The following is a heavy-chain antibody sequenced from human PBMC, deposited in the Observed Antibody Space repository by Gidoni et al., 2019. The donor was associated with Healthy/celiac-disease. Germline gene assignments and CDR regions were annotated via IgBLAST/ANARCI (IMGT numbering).Heavy chain of an antibody. CDR2: INPNSGGT. Sequence: QVQLVQSGAEVKKPGASVRVSCKASGYTFTGYYMHWVRQAPGQGLEWMGWINPNSGGTNYAQKFQGWVTMTRDTSISTAYMELSRLRSDDTAVYYCAVSTPRVPDYYYYGMDVWGQGTTVTVSS. CDR3: AVSTPRVPDYYYYGMDV. V-gene: IGHV1-2*04. D-gene: IGHD3-10*01. CDR1: GYTFTGYY. J-gene: IGHJ6*02.